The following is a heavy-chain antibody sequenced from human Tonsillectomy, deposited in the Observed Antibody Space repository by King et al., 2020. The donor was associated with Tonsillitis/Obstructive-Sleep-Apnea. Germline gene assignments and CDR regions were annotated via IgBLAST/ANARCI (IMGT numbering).Heavy chain of an antibody. D-gene: IGHD2-15*01. J-gene: IGHJ6*03. V-gene: IGHV4-34*01. CDR3: ARGNFVVVVAAEGTYYYYYMDV. Sequence: VQLQQWGAGLLKPSETLSLTCAVYGGSFSGYYWSWIRQPPGKGLEWIGEINHSGSTNYNPSLKSRVTISVDTSKNQFSLKLSSVTAADTAVYYCARGNFVVVVAAEGTYYYYYMDVWGKGTTVTVSS. CDR2: INHSGST. CDR1: GGSFSGYY.